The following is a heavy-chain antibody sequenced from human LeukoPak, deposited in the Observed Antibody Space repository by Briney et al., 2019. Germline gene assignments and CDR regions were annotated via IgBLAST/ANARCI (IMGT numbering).Heavy chain of an antibody. D-gene: IGHD3-10*01. CDR2: IDHSGST. CDR1: GYSISSGYY. V-gene: IGHV4-38-2*02. J-gene: IGHJ5*02. Sequence: SETLSLTCNVSGYSISSGYYWGWIRQAPGKGLEWIGDIDHSGSTYYHPSLKGRVTISVDTSKSQFSLNLRSVTAADTAVYYCARENYYASGANWFDPWGQGTLVTVSS. CDR3: ARENYYASGANWFDP.